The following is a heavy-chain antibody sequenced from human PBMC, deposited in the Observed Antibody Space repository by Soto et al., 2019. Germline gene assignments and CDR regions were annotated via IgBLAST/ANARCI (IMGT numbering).Heavy chain of an antibody. V-gene: IGHV4-59*01. CDR2: IYYSGST. CDR3: ARDSGAARLTYDMDV. Sequence: LTCTVSGGSISSYYWSWIRQPPGKGLEWIGYIYYSGSTNYNPSLKSRGTISVDTSKNQFALKLSSVTAADTAVYYCARDSGAARLTYDMDVWGQGPTVTVS. D-gene: IGHD6-6*01. J-gene: IGHJ6*02. CDR1: GGSISSYY.